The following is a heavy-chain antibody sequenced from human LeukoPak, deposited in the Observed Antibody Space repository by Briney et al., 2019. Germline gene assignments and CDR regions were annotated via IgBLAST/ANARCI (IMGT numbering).Heavy chain of an antibody. CDR3: ARVRSGSLDY. CDR2: IRSSSSDI. CDR1: GFTFSSYS. D-gene: IGHD1-26*01. Sequence: GGSLRLSCAASGFTFSSYSMNWVRQAPGKGLEWVSFIRSSSSDIYYADSAKGRFTISRDSAKNSLYLQMDSLKAEDTAVYYCARVRSGSLDYWGQGTLVTVSS. V-gene: IGHV3-21*01. J-gene: IGHJ4*02.